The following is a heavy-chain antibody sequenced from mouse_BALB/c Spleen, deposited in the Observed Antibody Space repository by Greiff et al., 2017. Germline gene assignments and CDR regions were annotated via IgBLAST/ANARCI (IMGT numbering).Heavy chain of an antibody. D-gene: IGHD2-3*01. V-gene: IGHV1-9*01. J-gene: IGHJ3*01. CDR3: ARRDGYYPSYFDY. CDR1: GYTFSSYW. Sequence: QVQLKQSGAELMKPGASVKISCKATGYTFSSYWIEWVKQRPGHGLEWIGEILPGSGSTNYNEKFKGKATFTADTSSNTAYMQLSSLTSEDSAVYYCARRDGYYPSYFDYWGQGTLVTVSA. CDR2: ILPGSGST.